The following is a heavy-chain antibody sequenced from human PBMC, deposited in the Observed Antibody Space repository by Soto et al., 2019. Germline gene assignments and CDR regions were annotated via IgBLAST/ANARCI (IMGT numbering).Heavy chain of an antibody. J-gene: IGHJ4*02. CDR1: GFTFSDHY. V-gene: IGHV3-72*01. D-gene: IGHD6-13*01. CDR2: TRNKANSYTT. Sequence: GGSLRLSCAASGFTFSDHYMDWVRQAPGQGLEWVGRTRNKANSYTTEYAASVKGRFTISRDDSKNSLYLQMNSLKTDDTAVNYCASSSSWYQHLGDWGQGTLVTV. CDR3: ASSSSWYQHLGD.